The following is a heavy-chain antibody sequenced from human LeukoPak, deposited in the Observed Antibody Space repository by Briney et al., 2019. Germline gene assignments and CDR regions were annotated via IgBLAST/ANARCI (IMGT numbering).Heavy chain of an antibody. J-gene: IGHJ4*02. CDR2: IWYDGSNK. V-gene: IGHV3-33*06. CDR3: AKANYGEGY. Sequence: GRSLRLSCAASGFTFSSYGMHWVRQAPGKGLEWVAVIWYDGSNKFYADSAKGRFTISRDNSKNTLYLQMNSLRAEDTAVYYCAKANYGEGYWGQGTLVTVSS. CDR1: GFTFSSYG. D-gene: IGHD4-17*01.